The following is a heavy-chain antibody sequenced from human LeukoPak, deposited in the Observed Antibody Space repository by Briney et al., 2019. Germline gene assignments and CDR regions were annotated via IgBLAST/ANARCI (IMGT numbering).Heavy chain of an antibody. D-gene: IGHD1-26*01. Sequence: GGSLRLSCAASGFTFSSYAMSWVRQAPGKGLEWVSAISGSGGSTYYADSVKGRFTISRDNSKNTLYLQMNSLRAEDTAFYYCASAVGAGYYFDYWGQGTLVTVPS. CDR1: GFTFSSYA. V-gene: IGHV3-23*01. J-gene: IGHJ4*02. CDR2: ISGSGGST. CDR3: ASAVGAGYYFDY.